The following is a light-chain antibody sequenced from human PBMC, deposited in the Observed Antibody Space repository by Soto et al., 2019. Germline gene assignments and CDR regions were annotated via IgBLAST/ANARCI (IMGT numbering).Light chain of an antibody. Sequence: EIVLTQSPGTLSLSLGERATLSCRASQSVTNTYLAWYQHKPGQAPRLLIYGASSRASGIPDRFSGSGSGTDFTLTISRLEPEDFAVYYCQQRETFGQGTKVEIK. CDR1: QSVTNTY. CDR2: GAS. CDR3: QQRET. V-gene: IGKV3-20*01. J-gene: IGKJ1*01.